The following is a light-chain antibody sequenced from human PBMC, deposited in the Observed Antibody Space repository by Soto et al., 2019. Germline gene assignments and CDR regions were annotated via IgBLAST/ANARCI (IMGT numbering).Light chain of an antibody. CDR2: GAS. CDR1: QSIGKH. J-gene: IGKJ5*01. CDR3: QQGYSSPAT. V-gene: IGKV1-39*01. Sequence: DIQMTQSPSVLSASVGDSVTITCRASQSIGKHLNWYQQKPGKAPKFLIYGASTLQSGVPSRFTGSGSGTDFALTVNSLQAEDFATYYCQQGYSSPATFGQGTRLEI.